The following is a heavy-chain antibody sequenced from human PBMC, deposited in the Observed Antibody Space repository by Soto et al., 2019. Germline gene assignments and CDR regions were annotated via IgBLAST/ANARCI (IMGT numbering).Heavy chain of an antibody. V-gene: IGHV4-34*01. CDR3: ARGRDGKSIVVVPAAIHY. CDR1: GGSFSGYY. J-gene: IGHJ4*02. D-gene: IGHD2-2*01. Sequence: SETLSLTCAVYGGSFSGYYWSWIRQPPGKGLEWIGEINHSGSTNYNPSLKSRVTISVATSKNQFSLKLSSVTAADTAVYYCARGRDGKSIVVVPAAIHYWGQGTLVTVSS. CDR2: INHSGST.